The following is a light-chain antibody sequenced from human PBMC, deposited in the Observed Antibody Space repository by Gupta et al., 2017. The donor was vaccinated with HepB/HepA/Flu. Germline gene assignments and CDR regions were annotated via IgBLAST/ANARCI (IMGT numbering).Light chain of an antibody. CDR2: SNN. Sequence: QSVLTQPPSASGTPGTRVTVPCSGSSSNIGSNTVNWYQQLPGTAPKLLIYSNNQRPSGVPDRFSGSKSGTSASLAISGLQSEDEADYYCAAWDDSLNGPVFGGGTKLTVL. J-gene: IGLJ2*01. CDR1: SSNIGSNT. V-gene: IGLV1-44*01. CDR3: AAWDDSLNGPV.